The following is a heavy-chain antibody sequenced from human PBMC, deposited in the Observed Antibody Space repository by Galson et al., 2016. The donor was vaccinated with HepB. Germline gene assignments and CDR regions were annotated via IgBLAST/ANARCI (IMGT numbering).Heavy chain of an antibody. J-gene: IGHJ4*02. V-gene: IGHV1-46*01. Sequence: SVKVSCKASGYSFTNYYIHWLRRAPGEGLEWVGIINPSRGSTGYAQKFQGRVTMTRDTSTSIVYMDLTSLRSEDTAVYYCARDRGYYSHFDSWGQGTLVTVSS. CDR1: GYSFTNYY. CDR2: INPSRGST. CDR3: ARDRGYYSHFDS. D-gene: IGHD1-26*01.